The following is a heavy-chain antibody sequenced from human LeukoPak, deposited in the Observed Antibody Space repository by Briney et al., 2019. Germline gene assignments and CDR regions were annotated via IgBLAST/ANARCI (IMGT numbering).Heavy chain of an antibody. CDR2: IYYSGTT. Sequence: SETLSLTCTVSGGTISSSSYYWGWIRQPPGKGLEWIGSIYYSGTTYYNPSLKSRVTISVDTSKNQFSLKLSSVTAADTAVYYCARGRGYCSSTSCYLGRYYYYYMDVWGKGTTVTVSS. CDR1: GGTISSSSYY. D-gene: IGHD2-2*01. CDR3: ARGRGYCSSTSCYLGRYYYYYMDV. J-gene: IGHJ6*03. V-gene: IGHV4-39*07.